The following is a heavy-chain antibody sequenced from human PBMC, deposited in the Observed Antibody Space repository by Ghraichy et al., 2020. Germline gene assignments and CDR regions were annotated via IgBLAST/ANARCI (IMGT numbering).Heavy chain of an antibody. CDR1: DGSINNYY. CDR2: IYYTAST. CDR3: ARDDVGISVGMPY. D-gene: IGHD6-13*01. J-gene: IGHJ4*02. Sequence: SQTLSLTCGVSDGSINNYYWTWIRQSPGKGLEWIGDIYYTASTRYSPSLKSRVSISIDRSRNRFSLKLTSVTAADTAVYYCARDDVGISVGMPYWGQGTLVAVSS. V-gene: IGHV4-59*01.